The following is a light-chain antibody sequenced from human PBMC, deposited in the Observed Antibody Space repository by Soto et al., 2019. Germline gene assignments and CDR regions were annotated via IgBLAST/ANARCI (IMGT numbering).Light chain of an antibody. V-gene: IGKV3-20*01. J-gene: IGKJ1*01. CDR3: QQYGSSPRGT. CDR2: GAS. Sequence: IVLAQSPGTLSLSPGDRATLSCRASQSVSSTFFAWYQQKPGQAPRLLMFGASNRATGIPDRFSGSGSGTDFTLTISRLEPEDFAVYYCQQYGSSPRGTFGQGTKVDIK. CDR1: QSVSSTF.